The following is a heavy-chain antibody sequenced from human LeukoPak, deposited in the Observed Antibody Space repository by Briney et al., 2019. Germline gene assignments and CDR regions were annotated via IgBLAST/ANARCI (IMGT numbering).Heavy chain of an antibody. CDR3: AREVGRITIFGGHYYMDV. V-gene: IGHV3-30*02. CDR2: IRYDGSNK. D-gene: IGHD3-3*01. J-gene: IGHJ6*03. Sequence: GGSLRLSCAASGFTFSNYGMHWVRQAPGKGLEWVAFIRYDGSNKYYADSVKGRFTISRDNSKNTLYLQMNSLRAEDTAVYYCAREVGRITIFGGHYYMDVWGKGTTVTISS. CDR1: GFTFSNYG.